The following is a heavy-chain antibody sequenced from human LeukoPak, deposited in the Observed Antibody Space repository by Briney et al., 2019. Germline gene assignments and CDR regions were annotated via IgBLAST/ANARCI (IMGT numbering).Heavy chain of an antibody. D-gene: IGHD3-3*01. CDR1: GFTFSSYT. CDR3: ARDGGRLRFLEWLHRKNYYYYMDV. CDR2: ISTSSSYI. J-gene: IGHJ6*03. Sequence: GGSLRLSCAASGFTFSSYTMNWVRQAPGKGLEWVSFISTSSSYIYYADSVKGRFAISRDNAKNSLYLQMNSLRAEDTAVYYCARDGGRLRFLEWLHRKNYYYYMDVWGKGTTVTVSS. V-gene: IGHV3-21*01.